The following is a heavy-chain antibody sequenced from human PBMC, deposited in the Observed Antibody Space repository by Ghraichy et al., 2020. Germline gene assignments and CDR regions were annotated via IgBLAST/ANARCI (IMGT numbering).Heavy chain of an antibody. CDR3: ARAGSGYSFNV. J-gene: IGHJ3*01. CDR2: IDYSGST. Sequence: SETLSLTCTVSGDSFRTYYWSWIRQPPGKGLEWIGYIDYSGSTNYNSSLKSRVTISIDTSKHQFSLQLTSVTAADTAVYYCARAGSGYSFNVWGQGTMVTVYS. CDR1: GDSFRTYY. V-gene: IGHV4-59*01. D-gene: IGHD3-22*01.